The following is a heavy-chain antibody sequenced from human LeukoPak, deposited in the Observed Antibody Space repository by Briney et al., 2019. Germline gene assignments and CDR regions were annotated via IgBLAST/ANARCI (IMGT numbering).Heavy chain of an antibody. D-gene: IGHD2-2*01. J-gene: IGHJ4*02. CDR2: IIPIFGTA. V-gene: IGHV1-69*05. Sequence: GASVKVSCKASGGTFSSYAISWVRQAPGQGLERMGGIIPIFGTANYAQKFQGRVTITTDESTSTAYMELSSLRSEDTAVYYCARGGGGSTSDFDYWGQGTLVTVSS. CDR3: ARGGGGSTSDFDY. CDR1: GGTFSSYA.